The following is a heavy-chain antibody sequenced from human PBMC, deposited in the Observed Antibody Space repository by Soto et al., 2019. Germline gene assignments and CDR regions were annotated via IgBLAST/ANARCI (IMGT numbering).Heavy chain of an antibody. CDR2: IDWDDDK. CDR1: GFSLITSGMC. J-gene: IGHJ6*02. D-gene: IGHD3-10*01. CDR3: ARTFYGSGSFWVMDV. Sequence: SGPTLVNPTQTLTLTCTFSGFSLITSGMCVSCIRQPPGKALEWLALIDWDDDKYYSTSLKTRLTISKDTSKNQVVLTMTNMDPVDTATYYCARTFYGSGSFWVMDVWGQGTTVTVSS. V-gene: IGHV2-70*01.